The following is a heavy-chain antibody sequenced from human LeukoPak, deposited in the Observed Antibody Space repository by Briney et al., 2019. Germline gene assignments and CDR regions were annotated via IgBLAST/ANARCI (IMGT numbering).Heavy chain of an antibody. D-gene: IGHD2-15*01. J-gene: IGHJ5*02. CDR2: IKQDGSVK. CDR1: GFTFSDYW. Sequence: GGSLRLSCAVSGFTFSDYWMSWVRQAPGKGLEWVANIKQDGSVKYYVDSVKGRFTISRDNAKNSLYLQMNSLRVEDTAIYYCARVGEYCSGVSCSSGWFDAWGQGTLVTVSA. V-gene: IGHV3-7*03. CDR3: ARVGEYCSGVSCSSGWFDA.